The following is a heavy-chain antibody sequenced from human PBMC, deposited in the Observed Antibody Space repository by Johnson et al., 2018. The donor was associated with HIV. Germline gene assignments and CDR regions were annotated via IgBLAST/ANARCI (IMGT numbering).Heavy chain of an antibody. CDR3: AGDGVWNYNHDAVGI. V-gene: IGHV3-43D*03. CDR2: ISWDGSVT. Sequence: VQLVESGGVVVQPGGSLRLSCAASGFTFDDCAMHWVRQAPGKGLEWVSLISWDGSVTYYADSLKGRFTISRDNSKNSLYLQMNSLRAEDTALYDCAGDGVWNYNHDAVGIWGQGTMVTVSS. D-gene: IGHD1-7*01. J-gene: IGHJ3*02. CDR1: GFTFDDCA.